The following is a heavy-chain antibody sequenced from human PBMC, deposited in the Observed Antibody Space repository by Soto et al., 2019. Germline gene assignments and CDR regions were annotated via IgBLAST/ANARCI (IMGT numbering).Heavy chain of an antibody. D-gene: IGHD4-17*01. CDR1: GFTFSSYG. V-gene: IGHV3-33*01. CDR3: ARDASDLTRRYGGMDV. Sequence: GGSLRLSCAASGFTFSSYGMHWVRQAPGKGLEWVAVIWYDGSNKYYADSVKGRFTISRDNSKNTLYLQMNSLRAEDTAVYYSARDASDLTRRYGGMDVGGQGTTVTVSS. CDR2: IWYDGSNK. J-gene: IGHJ6*02.